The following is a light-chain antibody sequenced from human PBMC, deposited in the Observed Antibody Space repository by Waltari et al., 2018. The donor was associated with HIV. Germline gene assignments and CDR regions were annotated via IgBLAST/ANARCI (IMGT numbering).Light chain of an antibody. CDR1: QSVSSSY. V-gene: IGKV3-20*01. Sequence: EIVLTQSPGTLSLSPGERATLSCRASQSVSSSYLAWYQQKPGQAPRLLIYGASSRATGIPDRFSGSGSGTDFTLTISRLEPEDFAVCYCQQYGSSSLTFGGGTKVEIK. J-gene: IGKJ4*01. CDR3: QQYGSSSLT. CDR2: GAS.